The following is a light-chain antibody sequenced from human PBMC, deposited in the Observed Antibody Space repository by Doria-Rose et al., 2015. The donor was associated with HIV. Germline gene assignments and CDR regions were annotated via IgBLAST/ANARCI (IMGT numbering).Light chain of an antibody. J-gene: IGKJ1*01. V-gene: IGKV3-20*01. Sequence: LTQSPGTLSLSPGERATLSCRASQSFSSTYLAWYQRKPGQAPSLLIYDGSTRATGIPGRFSASGSGTDFTLTINRLEPEDFAPYYCHQYGTSWTFGQGTKVEI. CDR1: QSFSSTY. CDR2: DGS. CDR3: HQYGTSWT.